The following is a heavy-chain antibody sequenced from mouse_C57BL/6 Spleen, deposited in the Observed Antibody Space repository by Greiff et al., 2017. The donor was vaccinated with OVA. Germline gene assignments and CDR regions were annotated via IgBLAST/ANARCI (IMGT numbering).Heavy chain of an antibody. CDR3: ARSTMDWYFDV. CDR1: GYTFTSYW. D-gene: IGHD2-1*01. J-gene: IGHJ1*03. V-gene: IGHV1-72*01. Sequence: QVQLQQPVAELVKPGASVKLSCTASGYTFTSYWMHWVKQRPGRGLEWIGRIDPTSGGTKYNEKFKSKATLTVDKPSSTAYMPLSSLTSEDSAVYYCARSTMDWYFDVWGTGATVTVA. CDR2: IDPTSGGT.